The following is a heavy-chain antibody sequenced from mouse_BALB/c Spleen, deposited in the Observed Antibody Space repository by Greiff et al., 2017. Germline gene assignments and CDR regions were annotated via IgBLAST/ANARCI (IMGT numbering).Heavy chain of an antibody. Sequence: QVQLKQSGAELVKPGASVKLSCKASGYTFTSYYMYWVKQRPGQGLEWIGEINPCNGGTNFNEKFKSKATLTVDKSSSTAYMQLSSLTSEDSAVYYCTIKGDGYYMGAMDDWGQGTSVTVSS. J-gene: IGHJ4*01. D-gene: IGHD2-3*01. CDR1: GYTFTSYY. V-gene: IGHV1S16*01. CDR3: TIKGDGYYMGAMDD. CDR2: INPCNGGT.